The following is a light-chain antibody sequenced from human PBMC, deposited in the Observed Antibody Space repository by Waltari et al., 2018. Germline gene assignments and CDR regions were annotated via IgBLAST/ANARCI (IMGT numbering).Light chain of an antibody. CDR3: QQYDGEVVT. CDR1: QSGTSIS. Sequence: CRARQSGTSISLTWYQQKVGQAPRLLIYGTSSRATGIPDRFSGSGSGTDFTLTISRLEPEDFAVYYCQQYDGEVVTFGGGTKVEI. J-gene: IGKJ4*01. CDR2: GTS. V-gene: IGKV3-20*01.